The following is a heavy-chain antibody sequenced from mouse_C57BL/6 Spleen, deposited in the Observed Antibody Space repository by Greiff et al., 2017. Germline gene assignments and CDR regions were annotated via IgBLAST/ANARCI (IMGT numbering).Heavy chain of an antibody. J-gene: IGHJ4*01. CDR3: AREKDSNPYYYAMDD. Sequence: QVQLQQPGAELVKPGASVKLSCKASGYTFTSYWMHWVKQRPGQGLEWIGMIHPNSGSTNYNEKFKSKATLTVDKSSSTAYMQLSSLTSEDSAVYYCAREKDSNPYYYAMDDWGQGTSVTVSS. D-gene: IGHD2-5*01. CDR1: GYTFTSYW. V-gene: IGHV1-64*01. CDR2: IHPNSGST.